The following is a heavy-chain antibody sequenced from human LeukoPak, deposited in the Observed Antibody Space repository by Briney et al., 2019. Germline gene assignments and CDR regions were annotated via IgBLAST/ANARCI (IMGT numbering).Heavy chain of an antibody. D-gene: IGHD6-13*01. CDR2: ISGRADST. CDR3: AKDFAYSSSWYLPGAHYYYYYMDV. J-gene: IGHJ6*03. CDR1: GFTFRSYG. Sequence: PGGSLRLSCAASGFTFRSYGMNWVRQAPGKGLEWVASISGRADSTFYADSVKGRFTISRDNSKNTLFLHMNSLRVEDTAVYYCAKDFAYSSSWYLPGAHYYYYYMDVWGKGTTVTISS. V-gene: IGHV3-23*01.